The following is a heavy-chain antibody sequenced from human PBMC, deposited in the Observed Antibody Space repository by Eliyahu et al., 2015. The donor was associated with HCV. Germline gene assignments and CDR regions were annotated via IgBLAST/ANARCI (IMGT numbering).Heavy chain of an antibody. D-gene: IGHD3-22*01. CDR2: IKQDGSEK. J-gene: IGHJ5*02. CDR3: ARDERGLYYYDSSGPNWFDP. V-gene: IGHV3-7*04. Sequence: GKGLEWVANIKQDGSEKYYVDSVKGRFTISRDNAKNSLYLQMNSLRAEDTAVYYCARDERGLYYYDSSGPNWFDPWGQGTLVTVSS.